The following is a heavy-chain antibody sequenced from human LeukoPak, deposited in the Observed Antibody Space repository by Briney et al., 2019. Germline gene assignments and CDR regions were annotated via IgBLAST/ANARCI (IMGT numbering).Heavy chain of an antibody. CDR1: GYTFTNYG. CDR2: ISGYNANT. V-gene: IGHV1-18*01. CDR3: ARDGTKVAATYYYYYMDV. Sequence: GASVKVSCKASGYTFTNYGISWVRQAPGQGLEWMGWISGYNANTNYVQKLQGRVTMTTDTSTSTAYMELRSLRSDDTAVYYCARDGTKVAATYYYYYMDVWGKGTTVTISS. D-gene: IGHD2-15*01. J-gene: IGHJ6*03.